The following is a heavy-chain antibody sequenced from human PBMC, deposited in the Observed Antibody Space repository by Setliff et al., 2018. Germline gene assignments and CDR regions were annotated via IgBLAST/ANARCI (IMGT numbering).Heavy chain of an antibody. V-gene: IGHV1-46*01. CDR1: GYTFTSYY. Sequence: ASVKVSCKASGYTFTSYYMHWVRQAPGQGLEWMGIINPSGGSTSYAQKFQGRVTMTRDTSTSTAYMELRSLRSDDTAVYYCARVTIAVAGYFDFWGQGTLVTVSS. D-gene: IGHD6-19*01. CDR2: INPSGGST. J-gene: IGHJ4*02. CDR3: ARVTIAVAGYFDF.